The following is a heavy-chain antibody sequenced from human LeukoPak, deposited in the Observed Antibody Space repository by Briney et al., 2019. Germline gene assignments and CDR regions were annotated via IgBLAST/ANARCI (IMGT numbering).Heavy chain of an antibody. Sequence: ASVKVSCKASGYTFTSYGISWVRHAPGQGLEWMGWISAYNGNTNYAQKLQGRVTMTTDTSTSTAYMELRSLRSDDTAVYYCARDGYSYGLYGMDVWGQGTTVTVSS. CDR2: ISAYNGNT. V-gene: IGHV1-18*01. CDR3: ARDGYSYGLYGMDV. CDR1: GYTFTSYG. J-gene: IGHJ6*02. D-gene: IGHD5-18*01.